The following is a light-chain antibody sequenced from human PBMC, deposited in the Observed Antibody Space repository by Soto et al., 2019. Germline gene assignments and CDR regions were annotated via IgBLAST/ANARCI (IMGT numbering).Light chain of an antibody. CDR2: EVT. CDR3: SSYTSSNTLV. J-gene: IGLJ1*01. CDR1: SEDVGGYKY. Sequence: QSALTQPASVSGSLGQSITISCSGTSEDVGGYKYVSWYQHHPGNAPKLIIYEVTNRPSGLSNRFSASKSGSTASLTISGLQAEDEADYYCSSYTSSNTLVFGTGTKLTV. V-gene: IGLV2-14*01.